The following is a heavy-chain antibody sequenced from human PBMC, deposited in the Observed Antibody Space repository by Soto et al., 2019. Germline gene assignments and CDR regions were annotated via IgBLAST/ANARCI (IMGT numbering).Heavy chain of an antibody. D-gene: IGHD6-19*01. J-gene: IGHJ4*02. Sequence: ASVNVSCKSSGYTFTSYCISWVRQAPGQGLEWMGWISAYNGNTNYAQKLQGRVTMTTDTSTSTAYMELRSLRSDDTAVYYCARDRSSGWYSSGYWGQGTLVTVSS. CDR1: GYTFTSYC. CDR2: ISAYNGNT. CDR3: ARDRSSGWYSSGY. V-gene: IGHV1-18*01.